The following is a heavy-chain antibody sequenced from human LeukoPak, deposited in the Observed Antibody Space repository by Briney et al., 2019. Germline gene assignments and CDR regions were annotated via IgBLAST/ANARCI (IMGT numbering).Heavy chain of an antibody. CDR2: IYYSGST. CDR3: ARGLGYCSSTSCSNAFDI. CDR1: GVSISSGGYY. Sequence: PSETLSLTCTVSGVSISSGGYYWSWIRQHPGKGLEWIGYIYYSGSTYYNPSLKSRVTISVDTSKNQFSLKLSSVTAADTAVYYCARGLGYCSSTSCSNAFDIWGQGTMVTVSS. D-gene: IGHD2-2*01. V-gene: IGHV4-31*03. J-gene: IGHJ3*02.